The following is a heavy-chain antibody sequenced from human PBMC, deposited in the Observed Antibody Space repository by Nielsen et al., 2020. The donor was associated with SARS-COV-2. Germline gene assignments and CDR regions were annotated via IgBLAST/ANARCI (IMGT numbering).Heavy chain of an antibody. D-gene: IGHD3-10*01. J-gene: IGHJ6*02. V-gene: IGHV5-51*01. Sequence: GESLKISCKGSGYSFTSYWIGWVRQMPGKGLEWMGIIYPGDSDTRYSPSFQGQVTISADKSISTAYLQWSSLKASDTAMYYCARVRQGSGGVRGVIIYYGMDVWGQGTTVTVSS. CDR2: IYPGDSDT. CDR3: ARVRQGSGGVRGVIIYYGMDV. CDR1: GYSFTSYW.